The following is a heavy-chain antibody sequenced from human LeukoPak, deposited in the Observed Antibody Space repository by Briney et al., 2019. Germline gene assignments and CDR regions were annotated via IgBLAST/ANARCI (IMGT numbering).Heavy chain of an antibody. CDR2: VYYSGST. V-gene: IGHV4-59*08. CDR1: GASISSYY. D-gene: IGHD6-13*01. Sequence: SETLSLTCTVSGASISSYYWSWIRQPPGKGLEWIGYVYYSGSTNYNPSLKSRVTMSVDTSNSQFSRKLNSVTAADTVVYYCVRRDISTYWYFDLWGRGTLVTVSS. CDR3: VRRDISTYWYFDL. J-gene: IGHJ2*01.